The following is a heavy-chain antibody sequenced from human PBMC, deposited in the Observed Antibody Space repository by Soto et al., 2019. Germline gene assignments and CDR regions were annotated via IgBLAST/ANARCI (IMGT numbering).Heavy chain of an antibody. CDR1: GYSFTSYG. CDR2: ISANSGNT. J-gene: IGHJ4*02. V-gene: IGHV1-18*04. Sequence: QVQLVQSGPEVKKPGASAKVSCKASGYSFTSYGVSWVRQAPGQGLEWMGWISANSGNTDYAQKFRGRVTMTTETSTSTAYMDLRSLRSDDTAVYYCVRDPQRNDYWGQGTLVTVSS. CDR3: VRDPQRNDY. D-gene: IGHD6-25*01.